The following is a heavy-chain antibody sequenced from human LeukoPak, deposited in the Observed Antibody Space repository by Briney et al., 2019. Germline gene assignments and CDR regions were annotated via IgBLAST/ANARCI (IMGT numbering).Heavy chain of an antibody. CDR2: INPNSGGT. V-gene: IGHV1-2*02. CDR3: TRSDIAVAGDFDY. J-gene: IGHJ4*02. D-gene: IGHD6-19*01. CDR1: GYTFTDYY. Sequence: GASVKVSCKASGYTFTDYYMHWVRQAPGQGLEWMGWINPNSGGTNYVQKFQGRVTMTRDSSISTAYMELTRLRSDDTAVYYCTRSDIAVAGDFDYWGQGTLVTVSS.